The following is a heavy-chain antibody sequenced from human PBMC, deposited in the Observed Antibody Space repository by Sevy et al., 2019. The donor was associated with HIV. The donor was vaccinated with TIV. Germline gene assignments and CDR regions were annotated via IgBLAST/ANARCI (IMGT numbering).Heavy chain of an antibody. J-gene: IGHJ6*02. CDR1: GFTLSDYY. CDR3: TRDHVKDGDLGDYYYYAMDV. V-gene: IGHV3-11*01. Sequence: GGSLRLSCAASGFTLSDYYMSWIRQAPGKGLQWISYISSNSDTIYYADSLKGRFTISRDNAKNSLFLQMSSLRAEDTAVYYCTRDHVKDGDLGDYYYYAMDVWGQGTTVTVSS. CDR2: ISSNSDTI. D-gene: IGHD4-17*01.